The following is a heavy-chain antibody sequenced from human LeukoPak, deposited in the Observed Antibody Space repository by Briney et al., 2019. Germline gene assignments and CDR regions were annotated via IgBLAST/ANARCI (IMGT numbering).Heavy chain of an antibody. CDR2: IISTSSTT. J-gene: IGHJ5*02. CDR3: AKDPSYVWGSYRRTPFDP. CDR1: GFTFSSYS. D-gene: IGHD3-16*02. Sequence: GGSLRLSCAASGFTFSSYSMNWVRQAPGKGLEWVSYIISTSSTTYYADSVRGRFTISRDNAKNSLYLQMNSLRAEDTAVYYCAKDPSYVWGSYRRTPFDPWGQGTLVTVSS. V-gene: IGHV3-48*01.